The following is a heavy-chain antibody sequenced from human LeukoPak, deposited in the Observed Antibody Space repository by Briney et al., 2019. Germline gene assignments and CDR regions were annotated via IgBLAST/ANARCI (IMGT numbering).Heavy chain of an antibody. CDR3: ARGTPRLFDY. V-gene: IGHV4-31*03. CDR1: GGSISSGGHY. D-gene: IGHD2-15*01. Sequence: SQTLSLTCTVSGGSISSGGHYWSWIRQHPAQGLEWIVYIYYSGSAYYNPSLESRVTISIDTSKNQFSLKLTSVTAADTAVYFCARGTPRLFDYWGQGTLVTVSS. J-gene: IGHJ4*02. CDR2: IYYSGSA.